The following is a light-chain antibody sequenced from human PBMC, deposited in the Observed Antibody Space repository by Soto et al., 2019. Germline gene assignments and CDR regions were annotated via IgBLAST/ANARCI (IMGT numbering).Light chain of an antibody. CDR3: QTWGTDVI. CDR1: SGHSDFA. J-gene: IGLJ2*01. V-gene: IGLV4-69*01. CDR2: INSDGSH. Sequence: QSVLTQSHSASASLGASVRLTCTLSSGHSDFAIAWHQQQPERGPRYLMEINSDGSHSKGDEIPDRFSGSSSGAERDLTISRLQSEDEAEYYCQTWGTDVIFGGGTKLTVL.